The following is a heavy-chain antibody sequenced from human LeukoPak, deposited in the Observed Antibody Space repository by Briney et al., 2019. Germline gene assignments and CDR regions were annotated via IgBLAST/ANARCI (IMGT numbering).Heavy chain of an antibody. CDR1: GGTFSSYA. Sequence: SVKVSCKASGGTFSSYAISWVRQAPGQGLEWMGGIIPIFGTAIYAQKFQGRVTITADESTSTAYMELSSLRSEDTAVYYCARQGEYYDFWSGYKKHYYYYYMDVWGKGTTVTVSS. CDR2: IIPIFGTA. J-gene: IGHJ6*03. D-gene: IGHD3-3*01. V-gene: IGHV1-69*13. CDR3: ARQGEYYDFWSGYKKHYYYYYMDV.